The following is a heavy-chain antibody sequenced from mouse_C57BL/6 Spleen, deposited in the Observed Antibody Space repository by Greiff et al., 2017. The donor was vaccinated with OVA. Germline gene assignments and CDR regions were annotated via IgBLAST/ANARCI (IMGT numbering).Heavy chain of an antibody. Sequence: QVQLQQSGPELVKPGASVKISCKASGYAFSSSWMNWVKQRPGKGLEWIGRIYPGDGDTNYNGKFKGKATLTADKSSSTAYMQLSSLTSEDSAVYFCASEVTGAMDYWGQGTSVTVSS. V-gene: IGHV1-82*01. J-gene: IGHJ4*01. CDR3: ASEVTGAMDY. CDR2: IYPGDGDT. D-gene: IGHD2-5*01. CDR1: GYAFSSSW.